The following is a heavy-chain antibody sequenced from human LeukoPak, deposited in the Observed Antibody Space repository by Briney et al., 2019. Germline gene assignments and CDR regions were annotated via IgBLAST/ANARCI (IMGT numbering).Heavy chain of an antibody. J-gene: IGHJ3*02. Sequence: ASVKVSCKASGYTFTSYGISWVRQAPGQGLEWMGWMNPNSGNTGYAQKFQGRVTITRNTSISTAYMELSSLRSEDTAVYYCARDSSDAFDIWGQGTMVTASS. V-gene: IGHV1-8*03. D-gene: IGHD2-15*01. CDR1: GYTFTSYG. CDR3: ARDSSDAFDI. CDR2: MNPNSGNT.